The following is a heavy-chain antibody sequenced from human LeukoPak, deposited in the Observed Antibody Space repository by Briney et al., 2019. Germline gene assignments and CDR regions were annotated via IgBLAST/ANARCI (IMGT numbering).Heavy chain of an antibody. CDR3: ARDSYYYGSGSYPFYYYYYGMDV. CDR1: GFTFSSYS. D-gene: IGHD3-10*01. J-gene: IGHJ6*02. Sequence: GGSLRLSCAASGFTFSSYSMNWARQAPGKGLEWVPSISSSSSYIYYADSVKGRFTISRDNAKNSLYLQMNSLRAEDTAVYYCARDSYYYGSGSYPFYYYYYGMDVWGQGTTVTVSS. CDR2: ISSSSSYI. V-gene: IGHV3-21*01.